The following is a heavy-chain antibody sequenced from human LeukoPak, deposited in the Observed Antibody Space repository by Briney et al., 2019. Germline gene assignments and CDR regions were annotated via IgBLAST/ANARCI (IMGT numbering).Heavy chain of an antibody. CDR3: ARDEVGAAL. D-gene: IGHD1-26*01. J-gene: IGHJ4*02. CDR2: ISYDGNNK. Sequence: GRSLRLSCAASGFTFSSYAMHWVRQAPGKGLEWVAVISYDGNNKYYAESVKGRFTISRDNFKNTLYLQMNSLGPEDTAVYYCARDEVGAALWGQGTLVTVSS. CDR1: GFTFSSYA. V-gene: IGHV3-30-3*01.